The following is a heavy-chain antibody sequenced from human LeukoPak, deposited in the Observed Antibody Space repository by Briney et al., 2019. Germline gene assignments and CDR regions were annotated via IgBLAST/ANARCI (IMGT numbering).Heavy chain of an antibody. D-gene: IGHD3-9*01. V-gene: IGHV3-23*01. CDR1: GFTFGRDA. J-gene: IGHJ4*02. CDR2: SSGGGGST. CDR3: AKDSRYVDWLFSSFDY. Sequence: GGSLRLSFSASGFTFGRDAMSWVPQTPRKGLERVLASSGGGGSTYYGDTVNGRFTISRDNSKYTLYLQMNSLRAEDTAVYYCAKDSRYVDWLFSSFDYWGQGTLVTVSS.